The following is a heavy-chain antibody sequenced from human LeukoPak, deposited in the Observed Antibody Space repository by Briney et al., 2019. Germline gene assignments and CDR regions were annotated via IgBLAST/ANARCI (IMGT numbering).Heavy chain of an antibody. D-gene: IGHD1-26*01. V-gene: IGHV4-34*01. CDR1: GGSFSGYY. Sequence: SETLSLACAVYGGSFSGYYWSWIRQPPGKGLEWIGEINHSGSTNYNPSLKSRVTISVDTSKNQFSLKLSSVTAADTAVYYCARVVGTTLDYWGQGTLVTVSS. CDR2: INHSGST. CDR3: ARVVGTTLDY. J-gene: IGHJ4*02.